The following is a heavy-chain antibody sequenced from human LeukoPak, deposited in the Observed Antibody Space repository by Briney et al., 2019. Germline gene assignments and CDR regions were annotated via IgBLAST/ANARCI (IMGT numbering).Heavy chain of an antibody. Sequence: GECLKISCKGSGYSFTSYWIGWVRQMPGKGLEWMGIIYPGDSDTRYSPSFQGQVTISADKSISTAYLQWSSLKASDTAMYYCARLQGPGTVRGVAIYYYMDVWGKGTTVTVSS. CDR2: IYPGDSDT. V-gene: IGHV5-51*01. CDR3: ARLQGPGTVRGVAIYYYMDV. D-gene: IGHD3-10*01. CDR1: GYSFTSYW. J-gene: IGHJ6*03.